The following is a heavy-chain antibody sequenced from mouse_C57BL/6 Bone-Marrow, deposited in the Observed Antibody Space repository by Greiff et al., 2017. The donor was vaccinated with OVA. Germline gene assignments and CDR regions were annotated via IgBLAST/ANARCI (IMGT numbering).Heavy chain of an antibody. CDR2: INPNYGTT. D-gene: IGHD1-1*01. Sequence: VQLQQPGAELVMPGASVKISCKASGYSFTDYNMNWVKQSNGKSLEWIGVINPNYGTTSYNQKFKGKATLTVDQSSSTAYMQLNSLTSEDSAVYYCASRGDYYGSADVDYYAMDYWGQGTSVTVSS. CDR1: GYSFTDYN. J-gene: IGHJ4*01. V-gene: IGHV1-39*01. CDR3: ASRGDYYGSADVDYYAMDY.